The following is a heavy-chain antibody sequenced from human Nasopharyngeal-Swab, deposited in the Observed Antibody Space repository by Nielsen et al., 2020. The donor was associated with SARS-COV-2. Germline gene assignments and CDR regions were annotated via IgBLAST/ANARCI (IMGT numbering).Heavy chain of an antibody. CDR2: INHSGST. CDR3: ARGFRDTTGTSHYYYYYGMDV. D-gene: IGHD2-8*01. J-gene: IGHJ6*02. V-gene: IGHV4-39*07. Sequence: SETLSLTCTVSGGSISSGGYYWSWIRQPPGKGLEWIGEINHSGSTNYNPSLKSRVTISVDTSKNQFSLKLSSVTAADTAVYYCARGFRDTTGTSHYYYYYGMDVWGQGTTVTVSS. CDR1: GGSISSGGYY.